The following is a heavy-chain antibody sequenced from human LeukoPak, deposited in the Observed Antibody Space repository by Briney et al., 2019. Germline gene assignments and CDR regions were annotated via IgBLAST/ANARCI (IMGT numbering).Heavy chain of an antibody. CDR2: ITASGGST. CDR1: GFPFSSYA. J-gene: IGHJ4*02. Sequence: GGSLRLSCAASGFPFSSYAMNWVRQAPGMGLEWGSVITASGGSTNYADSVKGRFTISRDNPKNTLYLQMTSLSAEDTAVYYCAKELPGVFDYWGQGSLVTVSS. CDR3: AKELPGVFDY. D-gene: IGHD2-15*01. V-gene: IGHV3-23*01.